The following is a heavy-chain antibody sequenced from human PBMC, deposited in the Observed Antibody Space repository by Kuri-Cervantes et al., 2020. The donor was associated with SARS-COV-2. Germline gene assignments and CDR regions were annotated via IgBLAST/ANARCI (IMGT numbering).Heavy chain of an antibody. V-gene: IGHV3-13*03. CDR1: GFTFSSYD. D-gene: IGHD3-10*01. Sequence: GESLKISCAACGFTFSSYDMHWVRQATGKGLEWVSAIGTAGDTYYPGSVKGQFTISRENAKNSLYLQMNSLRAGDTAVYYCARVKDHPYGSGSRYYYYMDVWGKGTTVTVSS. CDR2: IGTAGDT. J-gene: IGHJ6*03. CDR3: ARVKDHPYGSGSRYYYYMDV.